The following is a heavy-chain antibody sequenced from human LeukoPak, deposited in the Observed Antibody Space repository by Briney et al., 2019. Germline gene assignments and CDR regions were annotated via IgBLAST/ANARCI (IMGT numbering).Heavy chain of an antibody. CDR3: ARDRSNRFDWNGGEGAFDI. Sequence: SQTLSLTCTVSGGSISSGSYYWSWIRQPAGKGLEWIGRIYTSGSTNYNPSLKSRVTISVDTSKNQFSLKLSSVTAADTAVYYCARDRSNRFDWNGGEGAFDIWGQGTMVTVSS. D-gene: IGHD3-9*01. CDR1: GGSISSGSYY. V-gene: IGHV4-61*02. CDR2: IYTSGST. J-gene: IGHJ3*02.